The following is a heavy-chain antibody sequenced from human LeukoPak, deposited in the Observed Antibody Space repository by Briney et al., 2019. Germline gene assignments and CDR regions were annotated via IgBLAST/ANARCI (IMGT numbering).Heavy chain of an antibody. CDR3: ARSPTTDIVVVPAALGAFDI. J-gene: IGHJ3*02. Sequence: GGSLRLSCAASGSTFSSYWMSWVRQAPGKGLEWVANIKQDGSEKYYVDSVKGRFTISRDNAKNSLYLQMNSLRAEDTAVYYCARSPTTDIVVVPAALGAFDIWGQGTMVTVSS. D-gene: IGHD2-2*01. V-gene: IGHV3-7*01. CDR1: GSTFSSYW. CDR2: IKQDGSEK.